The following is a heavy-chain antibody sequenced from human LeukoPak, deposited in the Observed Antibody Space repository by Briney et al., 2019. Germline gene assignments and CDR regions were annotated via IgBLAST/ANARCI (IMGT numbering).Heavy chain of an antibody. CDR3: AREISSLNLGAFDI. CDR2: MYYSGST. V-gene: IGHV4-59*12. Sequence: SETLSLTCTVSGGSISSYYWSWIRQPPGKGLEWIGYMYYSGSTYYNPSLKSRVTISVDKSKNQFSLKLSSVTAADTAVYYCAREISSLNLGAFDIWGQGTMVTVSS. CDR1: GGSISSYY. D-gene: IGHD5/OR15-5a*01. J-gene: IGHJ3*02.